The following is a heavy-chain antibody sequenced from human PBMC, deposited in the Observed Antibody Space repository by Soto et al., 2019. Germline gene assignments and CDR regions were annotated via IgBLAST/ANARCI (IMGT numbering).Heavy chain of an antibody. D-gene: IGHD2-2*01. V-gene: IGHV4-61*01. CDR2: HHYSGNT. CDR3: ATHATWSPGRFDP. J-gene: IGHJ5*02. Sequence: PSETLSLTCTVSGESVKSGRYYWNWIRQPPGQGLEWIGYHHYSGNTRYNPSLKSRIAMSLATSKNQFSLKLTSVTAADTAVYYCATHATWSPGRFDPWGQGTLVTVSS. CDR1: GESVKSGRYY.